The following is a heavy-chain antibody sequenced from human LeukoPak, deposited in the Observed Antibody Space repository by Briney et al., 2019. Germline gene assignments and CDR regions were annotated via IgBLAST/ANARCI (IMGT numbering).Heavy chain of an antibody. Sequence: GGSLRLSCSASGFTFSSYEMNWVRQATGKGLEWSSYITGSGDTIYYADSVKGRFTISRDNAKNSLFLQMNSLTADDTALYYCARETTTIVSGTTISAYWGQGTLVTVSS. J-gene: IGHJ4*02. CDR3: ARETTTIVSGTTISAY. CDR1: GFTFSSYE. D-gene: IGHD2/OR15-2a*01. V-gene: IGHV3-48*03. CDR2: ITGSGDTI.